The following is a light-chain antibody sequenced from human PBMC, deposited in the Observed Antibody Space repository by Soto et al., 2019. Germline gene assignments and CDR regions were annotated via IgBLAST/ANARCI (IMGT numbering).Light chain of an antibody. CDR3: HQRQSWPRT. Sequence: TQSPSTLSASVGDRVSITCRASQSISNWLAWYQHRPGQAPRLLIYQTSLRAAGIPARFSASGSGTDFTLTISDVQPEDFALYYCHQRQSWPRTFGQGTKVDI. V-gene: IGKV3-11*01. J-gene: IGKJ1*01. CDR2: QTS. CDR1: QSISNW.